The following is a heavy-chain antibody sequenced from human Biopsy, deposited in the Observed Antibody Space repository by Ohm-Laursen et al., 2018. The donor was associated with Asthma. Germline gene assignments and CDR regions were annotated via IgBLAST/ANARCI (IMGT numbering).Heavy chain of an antibody. V-gene: IGHV1-18*01. CDR1: GYTFNSAG. CDR2: ISVYNGNI. D-gene: IGHD3-10*01. Sequence: SVKVSCKTPGYTFNSAGITRVRQAPGQGLEWMGWISVYNGNIKVAQKLQDRVTMITDTSTSTAYMDLRSLRSDDTAVYFCARAVDYSHYYGIDVWGQGTTVTVS. CDR3: ARAVDYSHYYGIDV. J-gene: IGHJ6*02.